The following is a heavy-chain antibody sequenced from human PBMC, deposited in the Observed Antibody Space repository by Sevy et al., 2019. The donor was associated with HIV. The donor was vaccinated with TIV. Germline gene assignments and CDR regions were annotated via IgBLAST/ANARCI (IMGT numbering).Heavy chain of an antibody. V-gene: IGHV3-21*01. CDR1: GFTFNIYS. J-gene: IGHJ4*02. CDR3: ARASQQLVLLPEYYFDY. D-gene: IGHD6-13*01. Sequence: GGSLRLSCAASGFTFNIYSMNWVRQAPGKGLEWVSSISSSSSYIYYADSLKGRFTVSRDNAKNSLYLQMNSLRAEDTAVYYCARASQQLVLLPEYYFDYWGQGTLVTVSS. CDR2: ISSSSSYI.